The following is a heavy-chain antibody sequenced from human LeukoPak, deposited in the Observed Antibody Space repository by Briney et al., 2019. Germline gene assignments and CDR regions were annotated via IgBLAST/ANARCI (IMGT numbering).Heavy chain of an antibody. CDR2: NGSSGATT. D-gene: IGHD6-19*01. J-gene: IGHJ3*02. Sequence: GGSLRLSCAASGFTFSSYGMSWVRQAPGKGLEWVSSNGSSGATTYYTDSVRGRFTISRDNSENTVYLQMNSLRVEDTAVYYCAKDQGYSSAWYSRDGFDMWGQGTMVTVSS. CDR3: AKDQGYSSAWYSRDGFDM. CDR1: GFTFSSYG. V-gene: IGHV3-23*01.